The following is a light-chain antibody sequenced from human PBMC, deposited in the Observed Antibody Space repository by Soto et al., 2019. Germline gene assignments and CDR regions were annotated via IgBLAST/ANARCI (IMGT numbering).Light chain of an antibody. J-gene: IGKJ3*01. Sequence: DIVLTQSPATLSLSPGERATLSCRASQTVSFYLAWYQQKPGQAPRLLIYDASKRATGTPARFSGSGSGTDFTHTISSLEPEDFAVYYCQQRSNWPPFTFGPVTKVDI. CDR2: DAS. CDR3: QQRSNWPPFT. V-gene: IGKV3-11*01. CDR1: QTVSFY.